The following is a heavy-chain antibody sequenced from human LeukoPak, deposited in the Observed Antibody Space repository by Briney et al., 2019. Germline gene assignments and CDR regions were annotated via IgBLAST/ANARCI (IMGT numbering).Heavy chain of an antibody. CDR2: ISSDGSNR. CDR3: ASAAATMTNLRLVDY. J-gene: IGHJ4*02. Sequence: GGSLRLSCTASGLTFRNYAMQWVRQAPGKGLKWVTVISSDGSNRFYTDSVKGRFTISRDNSMNTLYLQMNSLNTEDTAVYYCASAAATMTNLRLVDYWGQGTLVTVSS. D-gene: IGHD4-17*01. CDR1: GLTFRNYA. V-gene: IGHV3-30-3*01.